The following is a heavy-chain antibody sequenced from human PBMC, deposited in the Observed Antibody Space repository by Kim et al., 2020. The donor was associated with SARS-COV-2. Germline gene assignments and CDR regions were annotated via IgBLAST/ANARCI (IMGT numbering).Heavy chain of an antibody. J-gene: IGHJ4*02. D-gene: IGHD6-19*01. Sequence: GGSLRLSCAASGFTFSSYGMHWVRQAPGKWLARVAVIWYDGSNKYYADSVEGRFTISRDNSKNTLYLQMNSLRAEDTAVYYCAWIAVAGTDYWGQGTLVTVSS. CDR1: GFTFSSYG. V-gene: IGHV3-33*01. CDR2: IWYDGSNK. CDR3: AWIAVAGTDY.